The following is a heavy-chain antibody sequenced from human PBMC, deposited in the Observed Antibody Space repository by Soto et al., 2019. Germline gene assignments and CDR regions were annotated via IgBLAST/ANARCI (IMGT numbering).Heavy chain of an antibody. Sequence: PGRSLRLSWATPGFTFSNYPMNWVRQAPGKGLEWVSGISAGGDSTYYADSVKGRFTIFRDNSKNSVYLQMNSLRAEETAVYYCARRVWGQGTLVTVCS. V-gene: IGHV3-23*01. CDR2: ISAGGDST. CDR1: GFTFSNYP. CDR3: ARRV. J-gene: IGHJ4*02.